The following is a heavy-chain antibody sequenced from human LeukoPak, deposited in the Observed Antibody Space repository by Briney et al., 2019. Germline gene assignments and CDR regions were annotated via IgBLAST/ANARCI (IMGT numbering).Heavy chain of an antibody. CDR3: ARGGSYYPLDY. J-gene: IGHJ4*02. CDR2: IYSGGST. CDR1: GLILSNNG. V-gene: IGHV3-66*01. D-gene: IGHD1-26*01. Sequence: GGSLRLSCAASGLILSNNGMSWVRQAPGKGLEWVSVIYSGGSTYYADSVKGRFTISRNNSKNTLYLQMNSLRAEDTAVYYCARGGSYYPLDYWGQGTLVTVSS.